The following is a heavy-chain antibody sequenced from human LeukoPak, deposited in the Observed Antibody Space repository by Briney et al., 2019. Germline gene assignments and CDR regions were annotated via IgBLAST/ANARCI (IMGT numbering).Heavy chain of an antibody. CDR3: GKDPNGNFIGAFDF. V-gene: IGHV3-23*01. Sequence: GVLRLSCTASEFTFSNYAMTWIRQAPERGLEWVSSISVDGGDIKYTDSAKGRFTISKDNSKGTLYLQMDSLRVEDTAVYYCGKDPNGNFIGAFDFWGQGTMVTVSS. D-gene: IGHD4-23*01. J-gene: IGHJ3*01. CDR1: EFTFSNYA. CDR2: ISVDGGDI.